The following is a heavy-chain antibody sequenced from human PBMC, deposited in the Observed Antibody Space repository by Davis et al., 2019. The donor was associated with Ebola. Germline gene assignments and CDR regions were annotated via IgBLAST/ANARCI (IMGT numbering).Heavy chain of an antibody. Sequence: SETLSLTCTVSGDPINYYWSWIRQPPGKGLEWIGYIYYSGSTNYNPSLKSRVTISVDTSKNQFSLKLSSVTAADTAVYYCASQHPSMVAFDYWGQGTLVTVSS. V-gene: IGHV4-59*01. D-gene: IGHD5-12*01. J-gene: IGHJ4*02. CDR2: IYYSGST. CDR3: ASQHPSMVAFDY. CDR1: GDPINYY.